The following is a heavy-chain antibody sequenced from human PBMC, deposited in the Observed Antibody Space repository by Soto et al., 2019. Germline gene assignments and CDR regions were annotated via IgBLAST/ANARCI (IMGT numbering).Heavy chain of an antibody. J-gene: IGHJ4*02. Sequence: SGPTLVNPTQTLTLTCTFSGFSLSTSGLGVGWIRQPPGKALEWLALIYWNDDKRYSPSLKSRLTITKDTSKNQVVLTMTNMDPVDTATYYCALGLHYYGSGRPFIGGLFDYWGKGTLVTVST. CDR3: ALGLHYYGSGRPFIGGLFDY. D-gene: IGHD3-10*01. V-gene: IGHV2-5*01. CDR2: IYWNDDK. CDR1: GFSLSTSGLG.